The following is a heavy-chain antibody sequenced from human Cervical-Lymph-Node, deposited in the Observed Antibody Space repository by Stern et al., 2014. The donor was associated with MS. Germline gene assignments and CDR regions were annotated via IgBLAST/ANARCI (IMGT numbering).Heavy chain of an antibody. Sequence: VQLVQSEGGVVQPGRSLRLSCTGSGFTFSMYAIHWVRQAPGKGLEWVAVISSDGSNRYYADSVQGRFTISRDNSKNTVFLQMNSLRADDTAMFYCAREQLGLFAYYGLDIWGQGTTVTVSS. J-gene: IGHJ6*02. CDR3: AREQLGLFAYYGLDI. V-gene: IGHV3-30*04. D-gene: IGHD6-6*01. CDR1: GFTFSMYA. CDR2: ISSDGSNR.